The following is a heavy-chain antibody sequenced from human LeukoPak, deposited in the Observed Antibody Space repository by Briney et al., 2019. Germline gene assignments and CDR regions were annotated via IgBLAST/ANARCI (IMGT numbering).Heavy chain of an antibody. CDR1: GGSISSGSYY. J-gene: IGHJ3*02. Sequence: PSETLSLTCTVSGGSISSGSYYWSWIRQPAGQGLEYIGRMYTSGSTNYNPSLKSRVTISVDTSKNQFSLKLSSVTAADTAVYYCARGYDGSGYYFGDAFDIWGQGTMVTVSS. CDR2: MYTSGST. D-gene: IGHD3-22*01. CDR3: ARGYDGSGYYFGDAFDI. V-gene: IGHV4-61*02.